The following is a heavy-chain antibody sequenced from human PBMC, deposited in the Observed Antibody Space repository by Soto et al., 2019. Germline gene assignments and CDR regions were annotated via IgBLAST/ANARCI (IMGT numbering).Heavy chain of an antibody. CDR2: IAYSGST. J-gene: IGHJ4*02. CDR1: GDSVRSDNYY. CDR3: ARESEDLTSNFDY. Sequence: SETLSLTCSVSGDSVRSDNYYWIWIRQPPGKGLEYIGYIAYSGSTNYSPSLKSRVTILVDTSKNQFSLNLYSVTAEDTAVYYCARESEDLTSNFDYWGQGTLVTVSS. V-gene: IGHV4-61*01.